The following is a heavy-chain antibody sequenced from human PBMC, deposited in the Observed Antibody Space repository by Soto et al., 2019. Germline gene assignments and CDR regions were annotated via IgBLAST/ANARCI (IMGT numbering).Heavy chain of an antibody. V-gene: IGHV3-23*01. J-gene: IGHJ4*02. CDR1: GFTFSSYA. CDR2: ISGSGGST. Sequence: PGGSLRLSCAASGFTFSSYAMSWVRQAPGKGLERVSAISGSGGSTYYADSVKGRFTISRDNSKNTLYLQMNSLRAEDTAVYYCAKDRPVVVVAAISCLDYWGQGTLVTVSS. CDR3: AKDRPVVVVAAISCLDY. D-gene: IGHD2-15*01.